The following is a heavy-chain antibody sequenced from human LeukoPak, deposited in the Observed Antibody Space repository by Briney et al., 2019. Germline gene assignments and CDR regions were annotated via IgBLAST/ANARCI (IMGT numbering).Heavy chain of an antibody. V-gene: IGHV3-7*01. CDR3: ARAEGDYYYYFYMDV. J-gene: IGHJ6*03. CDR2: IKQDGGEK. CDR1: GFPFSNYW. Sequence: GGSLRLSCAASGFPFSNYWMSWVRQAPGKGLEWVANIKQDGGEKYYVDSVKGRFTTSRDNGKNSLYLQMNSLRAEDTAVYYCARAEGDYYYYFYMDVWGKGTTVTVSS.